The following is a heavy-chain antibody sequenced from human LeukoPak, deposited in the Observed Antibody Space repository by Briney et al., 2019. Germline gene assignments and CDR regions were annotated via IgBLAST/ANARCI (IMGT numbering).Heavy chain of an antibody. V-gene: IGHV3-23*01. D-gene: IGHD6-6*01. CDR1: GFTFSSYA. Sequence: PGGSLRLSCAASGFTFSSYAMSWVRQAPGKGLEWVSAISGSGAGTYYADSVKARFTISRDHSKNTLYLQMNSLRAEDTAVYYCARDSIQSSSPTGSDAFDIWGQGTMVTVSS. CDR3: ARDSIQSSSPTGSDAFDI. J-gene: IGHJ3*02. CDR2: ISGSGAGT.